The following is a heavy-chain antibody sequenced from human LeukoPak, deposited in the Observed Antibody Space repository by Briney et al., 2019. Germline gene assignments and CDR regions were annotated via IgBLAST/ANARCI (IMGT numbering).Heavy chain of an antibody. CDR1: GGSISSYY. J-gene: IGHJ3*02. Sequence: SETLSLTCTVSGGSISSYYWSWIRQPPGKGLEWIGYIYYSGSTNYNPSLKSRVTISVDTSKNQFSLKLSSVTAADTAVYYCAREAKADAFDIWGQGTMVTVSS. CDR2: IYYSGST. V-gene: IGHV4-59*01. CDR3: AREAKADAFDI.